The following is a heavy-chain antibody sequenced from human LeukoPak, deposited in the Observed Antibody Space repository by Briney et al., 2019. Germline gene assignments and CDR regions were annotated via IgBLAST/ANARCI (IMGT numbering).Heavy chain of an antibody. D-gene: IGHD1-26*01. Sequence: ASVKVSFKASGYTFTNYYIHWIRQAPGQGLEWMGWINPDSGGTNSAQRFQGRVTMTRDTSIRTAYMELSRLSSDDTAVYYCAQGATTPRGAFCLWGQGTMITVSS. CDR2: INPDSGGT. V-gene: IGHV1-2*02. CDR1: GYTFTNYY. CDR3: AQGATTPRGAFCL. J-gene: IGHJ3*01.